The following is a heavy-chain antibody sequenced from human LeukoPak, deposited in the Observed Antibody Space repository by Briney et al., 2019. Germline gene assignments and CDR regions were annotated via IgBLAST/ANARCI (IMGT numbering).Heavy chain of an antibody. Sequence: GGSLRLSCAASGFTVSSNYMTWVRQAPGKGLEWVSVIYSGGGTYYADSVKGRFTISRDNAKNTLYLQMNSLRAEDTAVYYCARGTWATLYYYYMDVWGKGTTVTVSS. V-gene: IGHV3-53*01. CDR1: GFTVSSNY. D-gene: IGHD5-24*01. CDR3: ARGTWATLYYYYMDV. CDR2: IYSGGGT. J-gene: IGHJ6*03.